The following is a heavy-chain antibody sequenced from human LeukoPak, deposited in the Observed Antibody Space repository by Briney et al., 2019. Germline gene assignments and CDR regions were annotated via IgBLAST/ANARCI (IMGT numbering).Heavy chain of an antibody. D-gene: IGHD3-10*01. V-gene: IGHV3-23*01. J-gene: IGHJ4*02. CDR2: ISGSGGAT. Sequence: PGGSLRLSCAASGFTFNTYGMSWVRQAPGKGLEWVSGISGSGGATYYADSVEGRFTVSRDDPHNTLYLQMNSVRAEDTAVYFCARGGVDHYGSGTYYLMYYFDHWGQGALVTVSS. CDR3: ARGGVDHYGSGTYYLMYYFDH. CDR1: GFTFNTYG.